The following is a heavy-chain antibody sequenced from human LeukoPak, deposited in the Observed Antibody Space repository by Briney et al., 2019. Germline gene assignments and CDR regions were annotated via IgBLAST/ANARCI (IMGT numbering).Heavy chain of an antibody. Sequence: SETLSLTCTVSGGSISSSSYYWDWIRQPPGKGLEWIGSIYYSGSTYYNPSLKSRVTISVDTSKNQFSLELSSATAADTAVYYCARHDRGSRNFDYWGQGTLVTVSS. D-gene: IGHD3-22*01. CDR1: GGSISSSSYY. CDR2: IYYSGST. CDR3: ARHDRGSRNFDY. V-gene: IGHV4-39*01. J-gene: IGHJ4*02.